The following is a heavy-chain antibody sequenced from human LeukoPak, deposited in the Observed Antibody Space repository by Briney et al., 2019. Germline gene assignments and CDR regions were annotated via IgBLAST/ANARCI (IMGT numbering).Heavy chain of an antibody. CDR3: ARTGGSFYFYYYMDV. CDR2: IHYTGST. Sequence: SETLSLTCSVSGGPIRSSSDNWGWIRQPPGEGLEWIWSIHYTGSTYYNPSLKSRVTISVDTSKNQFSLKLSSVTAADTAVYYCARTGGSFYFYYYMDVWGKGTTVTVSS. V-gene: IGHV4-39*07. CDR1: GGPIRSSSDN. J-gene: IGHJ6*03. D-gene: IGHD1-26*01.